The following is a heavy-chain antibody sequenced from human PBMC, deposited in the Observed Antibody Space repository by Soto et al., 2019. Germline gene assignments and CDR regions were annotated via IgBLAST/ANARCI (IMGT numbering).Heavy chain of an antibody. D-gene: IGHD3-22*01. CDR3: SIYYYASSGYSLNYVDL. J-gene: IGHJ2*01. V-gene: IGHV1-69*06. CDR1: GDTLTNSA. CDR2: ISPIFGTP. Sequence: QVQVVQSGSEVKRPGSSVKVSCKASGDTLTNSAIQWVRQARGQGLERLGGISPIFGTPNYAPTFQGRVTITADTSMRTAYIQLSSLRSEDTAIYYCSIYYYASSGYSLNYVDLWGRGTLVTVSS.